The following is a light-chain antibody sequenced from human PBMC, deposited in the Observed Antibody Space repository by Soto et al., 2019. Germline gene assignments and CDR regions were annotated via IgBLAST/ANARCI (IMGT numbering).Light chain of an antibody. CDR3: QQYNNWIT. J-gene: IGKJ5*01. Sequence: EIVLTQSPATLSLSHWKRATLSCRASQSVSRYLAWYQQKPGQAPRLLIYGASTRATGIPARFSGSGSGTEFTLTISSLQSEDFAVYYCQQYNNWITFGQGTRLEIK. CDR1: QSVSRY. V-gene: IGKV3-15*01. CDR2: GAS.